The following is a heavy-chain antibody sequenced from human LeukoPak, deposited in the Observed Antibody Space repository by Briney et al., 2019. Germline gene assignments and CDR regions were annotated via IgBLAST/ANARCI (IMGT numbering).Heavy chain of an antibody. J-gene: IGHJ4*02. CDR2: ISYDGSNK. V-gene: IGHV3-30*04. CDR3: AAVFGFYYFDY. CDR1: GFTFSSYA. D-gene: IGHD2-21*01. Sequence: GGSLRLSCAASGFTFSSYAMHWVRQAPGKGLEWVAVISYDGSNKYYADSVKGRFTISRDNAKNSLYLQMNSLRAEGTAVYYCAAVFGFYYFDYWGQGTLVTVSS.